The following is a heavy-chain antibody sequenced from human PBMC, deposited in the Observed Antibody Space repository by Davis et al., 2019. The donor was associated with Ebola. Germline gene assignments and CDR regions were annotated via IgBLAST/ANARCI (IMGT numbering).Heavy chain of an antibody. CDR3: ARGRGYCSGGSCYGTPRFDY. D-gene: IGHD2-15*01. V-gene: IGHV4-59*12. CDR2: IYYSGST. J-gene: IGHJ4*02. CDR1: GGSFSGYY. Sequence: SETLSLTCAAYGGSFSGYYWSWIRQPPGKGLEWIGYIYYSGSTNYNPSLKSRVTISVDTSKNQFSLKLSSVTAADTAVYYCARGRGYCSGGSCYGTPRFDYWGQGTLVTVSS.